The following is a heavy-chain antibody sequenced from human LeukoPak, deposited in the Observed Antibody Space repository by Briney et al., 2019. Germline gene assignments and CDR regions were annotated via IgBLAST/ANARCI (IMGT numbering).Heavy chain of an antibody. D-gene: IGHD3-16*02. CDR3: AGYVWGTYRYTNY. J-gene: IGHJ4*02. V-gene: IGHV3-23*01. CDR1: GFTFNSYA. Sequence: GGSLRLSCAASGFTFNSYAMSWVRQAPGQGPEWVSGISGHGDSTYHADPVKGRFTISRDNSKNTLYLQMNSLRAEDTAVYYCAGYVWGTYRYTNYWGQGTLVTVSS. CDR2: ISGHGDST.